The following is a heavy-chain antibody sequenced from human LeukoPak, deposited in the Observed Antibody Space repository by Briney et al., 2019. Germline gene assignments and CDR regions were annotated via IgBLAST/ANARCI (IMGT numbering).Heavy chain of an antibody. CDR1: GVTVRSNS. CDR3: AIGTVTMVDY. D-gene: IGHD3-10*01. J-gene: IGHJ4*02. CDR2: IYSGGST. V-gene: IGHV3-66*01. Sequence: GGSLRLSCAASGVTVRSNSMSWVRQAPGRGLEWVSVIYSGGSTYYADSVKGRFTISRDNSKNTLFLQMNSLRAGDTAVYYCAIGTVTMVDYSGQGTLVTVSS.